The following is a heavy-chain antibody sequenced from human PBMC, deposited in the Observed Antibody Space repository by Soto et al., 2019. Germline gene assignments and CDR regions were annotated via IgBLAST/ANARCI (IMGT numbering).Heavy chain of an antibody. CDR1: GFTFSSYA. V-gene: IGHV3-23*01. CDR3: AKGERRYYYDSSGYL. Sequence: GGSLRLSCAASGFTFSSYAMSWVRQAPGKGLEWVSAISGSGGGTYYADSVKGRFTISRDNSKNTLYLQMNSLRAEDTAVYYCAKGERRYYYDSSGYLWGQGTLVTVSS. CDR2: ISGSGGGT. D-gene: IGHD3-22*01. J-gene: IGHJ4*02.